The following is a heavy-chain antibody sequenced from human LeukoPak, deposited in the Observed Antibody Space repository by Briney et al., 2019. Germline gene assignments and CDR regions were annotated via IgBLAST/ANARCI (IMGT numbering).Heavy chain of an antibody. V-gene: IGHV3-21*01. J-gene: IGHJ4*02. Sequence: PGGFLRLSCAASGFTFSSYSMNWVRQAPGKGLEWVSSISSSSSYIYYADSVKGRFTISRDNAKNSLYLQMNSLRAEDTAVYYCARDPEIETGFDYWGQGTLVTVSS. CDR3: ARDPEIETGFDY. CDR2: ISSSSSYI. CDR1: GFTFSSYS. D-gene: IGHD5-24*01.